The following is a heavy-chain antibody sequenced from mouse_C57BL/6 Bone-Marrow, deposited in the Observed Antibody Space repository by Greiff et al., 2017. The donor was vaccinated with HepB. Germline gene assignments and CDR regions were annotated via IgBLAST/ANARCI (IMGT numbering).Heavy chain of an antibody. CDR3: ARAPSYYGSFDY. Sequence: VQLQQPGAELVKPGASVKLSCKASGYTFTSYWMHWVKQRPGRGLEWIGQIYPGDGDTNYNGKFKGKATLTADKSSSTAYMQLSSLTSEDSAVYFCARAPSYYGSFDYWGQGTTLTVSS. CDR1: GYTFTSYW. J-gene: IGHJ2*01. V-gene: IGHV1-69*02. CDR2: IYPGDGDT. D-gene: IGHD1-1*01.